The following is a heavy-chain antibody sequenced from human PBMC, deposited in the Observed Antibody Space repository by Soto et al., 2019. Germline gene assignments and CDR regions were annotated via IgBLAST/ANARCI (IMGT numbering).Heavy chain of an antibody. V-gene: IGHV1-18*03. Sequence: VASVKVSCKASGYTFTSYGISWVRQAPGQGLEWMGWISAYNGNTNYAQKLQGRVTMTTDTSTSTAYMELRSLRSDDMAVYYFATIDIYTKYYYGMDVWGQGTTVTVSS. CDR1: GYTFTSYG. J-gene: IGHJ6*02. CDR3: ATIDIYTKYYYGMDV. CDR2: ISAYNGNT. D-gene: IGHD4-4*01.